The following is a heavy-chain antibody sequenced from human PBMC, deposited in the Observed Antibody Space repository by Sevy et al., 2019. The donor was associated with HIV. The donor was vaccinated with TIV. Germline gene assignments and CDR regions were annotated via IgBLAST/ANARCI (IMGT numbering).Heavy chain of an antibody. CDR3: AKDGGSGSPPHPIDY. Sequence: GGSLRLSCAASGFTFSSYGMHWVRQAPGKGLGWVAVISYDGSNKYYADSVKGRFTISRDNSKNTLYLQMNSLRAEDTAVYYCAKDGGSGSPPHPIDYWGQGTLVTVSS. V-gene: IGHV3-30*18. CDR2: ISYDGSNK. D-gene: IGHD3-10*01. CDR1: GFTFSSYG. J-gene: IGHJ4*02.